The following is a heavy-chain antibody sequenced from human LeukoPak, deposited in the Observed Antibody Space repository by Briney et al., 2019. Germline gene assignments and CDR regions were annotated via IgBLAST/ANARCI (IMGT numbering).Heavy chain of an antibody. D-gene: IGHD2-2*01. CDR1: GYTFASYG. Sequence: ASVKVSCKASGYTFASYGITWVRQAPGQGLEWMGWISAYNGVTNYAQELQGRVTMTTDTSTGTAYMELRSLRSDDTAVYYCAREANSCTGISCYDGWFDPWGQGTLVTVSS. V-gene: IGHV1-18*01. CDR3: AREANSCTGISCYDGWFDP. CDR2: ISAYNGVT. J-gene: IGHJ5*02.